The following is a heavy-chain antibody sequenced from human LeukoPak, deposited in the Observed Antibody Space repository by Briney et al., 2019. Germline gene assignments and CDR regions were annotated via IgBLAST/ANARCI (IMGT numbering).Heavy chain of an antibody. CDR3: ATTYYDSSGYVY. CDR1: GYTLTELS. J-gene: IGHJ4*02. CDR2: FDPEDGET. Sequence: ASVKVSCKVSGYTLTELSMHWVRQAPGKGLEWMGGFDPEDGETIYAQKFQGRVTMTEDTSTDTAYMELSSLRSEDTAVYYCATTYYDSSGYVYWGQGTLVTVSS. V-gene: IGHV1-24*01. D-gene: IGHD3-22*01.